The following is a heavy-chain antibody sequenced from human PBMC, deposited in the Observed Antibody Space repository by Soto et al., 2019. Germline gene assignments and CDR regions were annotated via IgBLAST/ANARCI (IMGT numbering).Heavy chain of an antibody. CDR2: IAVGSGYT. J-gene: IGHJ4*02. CDR3: AADATAWQQMVPSDY. V-gene: IGHV1-58*01. D-gene: IGHD2-8*01. CDR1: GFTFTSSA. Sequence: SVKVSCKASGFTFTSSAFQWVRQARGQRLEWIGWIAVGSGYTNYAQRFQDRATLTRDMSTATTYMELSRLTSEDTAIYYCAADATAWQQMVPSDYWGQGTLVTVSS.